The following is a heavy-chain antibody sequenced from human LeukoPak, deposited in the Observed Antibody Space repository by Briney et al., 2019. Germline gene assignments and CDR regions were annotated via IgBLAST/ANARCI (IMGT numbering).Heavy chain of an antibody. CDR1: GFTFDDYA. Sequence: GGSLRLSCAASGFTFDDYAMHWVRQAPGKGLEWVSGISWNSGSIGYADSVKGRFTISRDNAKNSLYLQMNSLRAEDTAVYYCARDYSGPGNFDSWGEESLVTVSS. CDR2: ISWNSGSI. CDR3: ARDYSGPGNFDS. V-gene: IGHV3-9*01. D-gene: IGHD5-12*01. J-gene: IGHJ4*02.